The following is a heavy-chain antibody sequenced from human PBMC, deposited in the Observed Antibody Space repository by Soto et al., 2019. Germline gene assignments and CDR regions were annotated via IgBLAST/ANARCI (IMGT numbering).Heavy chain of an antibody. Sequence: PGGSLRLSCAASGFTFSSYAMSWVRQAPGKGLEWVSAISGSGGSTYYADSVKGRFTISRDNSKNTLYLQMNSLRAEDTAVYYCAKLRFLEWLLWGYYFDYWGQGTLVTVSS. CDR1: GFTFSSYA. J-gene: IGHJ4*02. V-gene: IGHV3-23*01. D-gene: IGHD3-3*01. CDR2: ISGSGGST. CDR3: AKLRFLEWLLWGYYFDY.